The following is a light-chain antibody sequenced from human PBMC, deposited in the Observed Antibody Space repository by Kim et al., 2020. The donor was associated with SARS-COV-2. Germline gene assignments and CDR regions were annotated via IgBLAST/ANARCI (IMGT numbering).Light chain of an antibody. Sequence: QSALTQPASVSGSPGQSITISCTGTSSDVRGYSYVSWYQQHPGKAPKLIMFDVSNRPSGVYNRFSGSKAGNTASLTISGLQAEDVADYYCSSYTTGGTRGVFGGGTQLTVL. J-gene: IGLJ2*01. CDR3: SSYTTGGTRGV. CDR1: SSDVRGYSY. V-gene: IGLV2-14*03. CDR2: DVS.